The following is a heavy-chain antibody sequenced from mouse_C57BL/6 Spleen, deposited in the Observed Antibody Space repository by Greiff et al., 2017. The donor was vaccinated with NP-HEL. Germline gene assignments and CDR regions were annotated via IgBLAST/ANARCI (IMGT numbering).Heavy chain of an antibody. V-gene: IGHV1-39*01. D-gene: IGHD1-1*02. CDR1: GYSFTDYN. Sequence: VHLPPPGPELVKPGASVKISCKASGYSFTDYNMNWVKQSNGKSLEWIGVINPNYGTTSYNQKFKGKATLTVDQSSSTAYMQLNSLTSEDSAVYYCAKGGSFYAMDYWGQGTSVTVSS. CDR3: AKGGSFYAMDY. CDR2: INPNYGTT. J-gene: IGHJ4*01.